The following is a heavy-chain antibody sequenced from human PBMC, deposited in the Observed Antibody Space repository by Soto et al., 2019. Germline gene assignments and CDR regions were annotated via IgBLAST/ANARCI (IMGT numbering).Heavy chain of an antibody. CDR1: GYTFTSYY. D-gene: IGHD1-20*01. V-gene: IGHV1-46*01. Sequence: ASVKVSCKASGYTFTSYYMHWVRQAPGQGLEWMGIINPSGGSTSYAQKFQGRVTMTRDTSTSTVYMELSSLRSEDTAVYYCARDYLCITGTPQPFDPWRHGTLVTASA. CDR3: ARDYLCITGTPQPFDP. J-gene: IGHJ5*02. CDR2: INPSGGST.